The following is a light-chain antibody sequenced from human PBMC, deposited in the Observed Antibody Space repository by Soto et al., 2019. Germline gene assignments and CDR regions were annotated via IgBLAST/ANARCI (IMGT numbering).Light chain of an antibody. J-gene: IGLJ2*01. Sequence: QAVVTQEPSLTVSPGGTVTLTCGSSTGAVTSGHYPYWFQQKPGQAPRPLIYDTSNKHSWTPARFSGSLLGGKAALTLSGAQPEDEAEYYCLLFDSGARVFGGGTKLTVL. CDR1: TGAVTSGHY. V-gene: IGLV7-46*01. CDR3: LLFDSGARV. CDR2: DTS.